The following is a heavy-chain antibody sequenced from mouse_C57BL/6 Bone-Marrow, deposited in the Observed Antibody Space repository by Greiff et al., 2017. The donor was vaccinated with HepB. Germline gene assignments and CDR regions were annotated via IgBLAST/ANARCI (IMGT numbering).Heavy chain of an antibody. CDR3: ARSPYYYGSSWYFDV. CDR1: GYTFTSYW. V-gene: IGHV1-64*01. J-gene: IGHJ1*03. Sequence: QVQLQQPGAELVKPGASVKLSCKASGYTFTSYWMHWVKQRPGQGLEWIGMIHPNSGSTNYNEKVKSKATLTVDNSSSTAYMQLSSLTSEDSAVYYCARSPYYYGSSWYFDVWGTGATVTVSS. D-gene: IGHD1-1*01. CDR2: IHPNSGST.